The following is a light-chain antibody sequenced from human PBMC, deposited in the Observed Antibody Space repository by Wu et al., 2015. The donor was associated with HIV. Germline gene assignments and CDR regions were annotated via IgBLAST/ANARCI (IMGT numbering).Light chain of an antibody. CDR1: QSVSSSS. CDR2: GAS. J-gene: IGKJ3*01. Sequence: EIVLTQSPGTLSLSPGERATLSCRASQSVSSSSLAWYQQKPGQAPRLLIYGASSRATGIPDRFSGSGSGTDFTLTISRTEPEDFAVYYCQQYGSALFTFGPGTKVDVK. V-gene: IGKV3-20*01. CDR3: QQYGSALFT.